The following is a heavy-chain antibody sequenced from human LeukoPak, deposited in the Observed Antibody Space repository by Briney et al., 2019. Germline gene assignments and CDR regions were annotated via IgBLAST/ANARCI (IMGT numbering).Heavy chain of an antibody. D-gene: IGHD2-15*01. CDR3: ARVALLGYYFDY. Sequence: GPVKVSCKASGYTFTGYYMHWVRQAPGQGLEWMGIINPSGDFTSYAQNFQGRVTMTRDMSTSTVYMELSSLRSEDTAVYYCARVALLGYYFDYWGQGTLVTVSS. CDR1: GYTFTGYY. J-gene: IGHJ4*02. V-gene: IGHV1-46*01. CDR2: INPSGDFT.